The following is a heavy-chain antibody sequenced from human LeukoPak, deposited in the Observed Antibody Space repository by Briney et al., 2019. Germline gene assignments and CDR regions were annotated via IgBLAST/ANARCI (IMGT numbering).Heavy chain of an antibody. J-gene: IGHJ4*02. CDR1: GFTFSSYG. D-gene: IGHD1-26*01. CDR3: AKAGSIKFDY. Sequence: GGSLRLSCAASGFTFSSYGMHWVRQAPGKGLEWVSGISGSGRSNTYYADSVKGRFTISRDNSKNTLYLQMNSLRAEDTAVYYCAKAGSIKFDYWGQGTLVTVSS. CDR2: ISGSGRSNT. V-gene: IGHV3-23*01.